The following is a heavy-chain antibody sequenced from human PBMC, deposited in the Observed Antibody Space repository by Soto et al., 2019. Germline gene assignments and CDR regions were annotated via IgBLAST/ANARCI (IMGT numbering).Heavy chain of an antibody. D-gene: IGHD2-15*01. CDR1: GGTFSSYA. CDR2: FIPIFGAA. CDR3: ASTRDNYYYTGMDV. V-gene: IGHV1-69*12. Sequence: QVQLVQSGAEVKKPGSSVKVSCKASGGTFSSYAISWVRQAPGQGLEWMGGFIPIFGAADSAQNFQGRVTXDADASTRTAYMELSSLGSEDTAVYYCASTRDNYYYTGMDVWGQGPTVTVSS. J-gene: IGHJ6*02.